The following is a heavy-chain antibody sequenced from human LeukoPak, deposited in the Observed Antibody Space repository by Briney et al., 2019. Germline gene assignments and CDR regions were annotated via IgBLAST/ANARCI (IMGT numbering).Heavy chain of an antibody. V-gene: IGHV1-18*01. Sequence: ASVNVSCTASGYTFTIYPISWVRQAHGQGLGWMGWITTYNGNTNYAQKLQGRVTMTTDTSTSTAYMDLRGLRSDDTAVYYCARGYDYGDYAGDFDYWGQGTLVTVSS. CDR1: GYTFTIYP. J-gene: IGHJ4*02. CDR2: ITTYNGNT. D-gene: IGHD4-17*01. CDR3: ARGYDYGDYAGDFDY.